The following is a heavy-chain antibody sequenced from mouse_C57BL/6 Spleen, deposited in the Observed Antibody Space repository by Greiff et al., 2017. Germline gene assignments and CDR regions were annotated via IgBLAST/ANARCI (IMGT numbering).Heavy chain of an antibody. D-gene: IGHD2-4*01. V-gene: IGHV1-52*01. CDR1: GYTFTSYW. J-gene: IGHJ3*01. CDR2: IDPSDSET. CDR3: ARDDYDGAWFAY. Sequence: VQLQQPGAELVRPGSSVKLSCKASGYTFTSYWMHWVKQRPIQGLEWIGNIDPSDSETHYNQKFKDKATLTVDKSSSTAYMQLSSLTSEDSAVYYCARDDYDGAWFAYWGQGTLVTVSA.